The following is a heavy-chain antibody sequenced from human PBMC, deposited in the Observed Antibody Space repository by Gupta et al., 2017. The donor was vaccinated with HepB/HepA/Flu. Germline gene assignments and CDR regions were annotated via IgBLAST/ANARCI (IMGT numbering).Heavy chain of an antibody. CDR3: ARSQKSYDFWSGYSYMDV. D-gene: IGHD3-3*01. Sequence: QVQLVQSGAELQKPGSSVKVSCKASGGTFSSYALSWVRQAPGQGLEWMGGIIPIFGTANYAQKFQGRVTITADKSTSTAYMELSSLRSEDTAVYYCARSQKSYDFWSGYSYMDVWGKGTTVTVSS. J-gene: IGHJ6*03. CDR2: IIPIFGTA. CDR1: GGTFSSYA. V-gene: IGHV1-69*06.